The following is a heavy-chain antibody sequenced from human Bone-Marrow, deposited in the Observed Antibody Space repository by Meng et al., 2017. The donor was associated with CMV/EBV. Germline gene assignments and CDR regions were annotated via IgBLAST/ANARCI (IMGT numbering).Heavy chain of an antibody. CDR2: INPSDDT. CDR3: ARISGWSRFDH. CDR1: GYPLLNYN. D-gene: IGHD6-19*01. V-gene: IGHV1-2*02. Sequence: QLCLVRSRAELTQTGASASGPCTAHGYPLLNYNIHLVRHSSGQCLDCMGWINPSDDTNYAQNFQGRVTMTRDMSINTVYMELSRLTSDDTAVYYCARISGWSRFDHWGQGTLVTVSS. J-gene: IGHJ4*02.